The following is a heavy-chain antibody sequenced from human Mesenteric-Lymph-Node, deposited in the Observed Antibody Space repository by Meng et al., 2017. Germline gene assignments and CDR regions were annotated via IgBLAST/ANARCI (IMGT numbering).Heavy chain of an antibody. CDR1: GYTFTGYS. V-gene: IGHV1-2*06. D-gene: IGHD3-22*01. CDR3: AAFYYESSGYFRADY. J-gene: IGHJ4*02. Sequence: QVQLVQSGAEVKKPGASVKVSCKASGYTFTGYSIHWVRQSPGQGLEWMGRINLNSGGTNYAQKFQGRVTMTWDTSISAAQMELSSLRSDDTAVYYCAAFYYESSGYFRADYWGQGILVTVSS. CDR2: INLNSGGT.